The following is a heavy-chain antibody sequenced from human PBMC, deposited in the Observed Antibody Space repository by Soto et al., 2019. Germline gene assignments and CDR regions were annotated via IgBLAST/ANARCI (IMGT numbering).Heavy chain of an antibody. J-gene: IGHJ4*02. Sequence: EVQLVESGGGLVKPGGSLRLSCAASGFTFSSYSMNWVRQAPGKGLEWVSSISSSSSYIYYADSVKGRFTISRDNAKKSLYLQMHSRRAEDTAVYYCARDQPGYSYGYGLGYWGQGTLVTVSS. CDR2: ISSSSSYI. CDR3: ARDQPGYSYGYGLGY. CDR1: GFTFSSYS. V-gene: IGHV3-21*01. D-gene: IGHD5-18*01.